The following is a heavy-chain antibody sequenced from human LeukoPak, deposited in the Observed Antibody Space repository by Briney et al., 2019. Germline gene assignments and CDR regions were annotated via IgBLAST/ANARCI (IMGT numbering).Heavy chain of an antibody. CDR2: ISSSSSYI. CDR3: ARAEVGYYDSSGYYYSVAWQRRRGPFDY. J-gene: IGHJ4*02. CDR1: GFTFSSYS. Sequence: SPGGSLRLSCAASGFTFSSYSMNWVRQAPGKGLEWVSSISSSSSYIYYADSVKGRFTISRDNAKNSLYLQMNSLRAEDTAVYYCARAEVGYYDSSGYYYSVAWQRRRGPFDYWGQGTLVTVSS. V-gene: IGHV3-21*01. D-gene: IGHD3-22*01.